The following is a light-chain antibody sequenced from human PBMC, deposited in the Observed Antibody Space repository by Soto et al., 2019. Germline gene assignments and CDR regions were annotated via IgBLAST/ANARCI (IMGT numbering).Light chain of an antibody. Sequence: DIKMTQSPSSLSASVGDRVTITCRASQSISSYLNWYQQKPGKAPKLLIYASFSLQSGVPSRFSGSGSGTDFTLTISSLQPEDFATYYWQQSYSTPLTFVGGTKVEIK. CDR2: ASF. J-gene: IGKJ4*01. V-gene: IGKV1-39*01. CDR1: QSISSY. CDR3: QQSYSTPLT.